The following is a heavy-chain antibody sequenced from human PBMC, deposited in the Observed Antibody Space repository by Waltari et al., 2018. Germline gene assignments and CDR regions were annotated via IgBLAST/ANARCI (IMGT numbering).Heavy chain of an antibody. D-gene: IGHD3-10*01. Sequence: QVQLVQSGAEVKKPGASVKVSCKASGYTFTSYDINWGRQATGQGLEWMGWINPNSGGTNYAQKFQGWVTMTRDTSISTAYMELSRLRSDDTAVYYCARDGVSGHFDYWGQGTLVTVSS. CDR3: ARDGVSGHFDY. CDR1: GYTFTSYD. CDR2: INPNSGGT. J-gene: IGHJ4*02. V-gene: IGHV1-2*04.